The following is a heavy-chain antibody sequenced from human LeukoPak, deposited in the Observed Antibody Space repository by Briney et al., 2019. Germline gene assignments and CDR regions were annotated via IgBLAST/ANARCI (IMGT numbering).Heavy chain of an antibody. V-gene: IGHV1-69*04. J-gene: IGHJ3*02. CDR1: GCTFSSYA. CDR3: ARARSPIVVVPAASAFDI. D-gene: IGHD2-2*01. CDR2: IIPVLGIA. Sequence: SVKVSCKASGCTFSSYAISWVRQAPGQGLEWMGRIIPVLGIANYAQKFQGRVTITADKSTSTAYMELSSLRSEDTAVYYCARARSPIVVVPAASAFDIWGQGTMVTVSS.